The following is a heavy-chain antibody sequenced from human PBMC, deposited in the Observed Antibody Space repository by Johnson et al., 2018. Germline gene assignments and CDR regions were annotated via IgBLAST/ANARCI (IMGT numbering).Heavy chain of an antibody. Sequence: QVQLQESGPGLVKPSETLSLTCTVSGASISTYFWSWIRQPPGKGLEWIGYIYYSGSSSYSPSLKSRATRSVDMSKNQLTLKLSPVTAADTAGYYCARESIIVGDTRGTGGMDVWGQGTTVTVSS. J-gene: IGHJ6*02. CDR2: IYYSGSS. D-gene: IGHD1-26*01. CDR1: GASISTYF. CDR3: ARESIIVGDTRGTGGMDV. V-gene: IGHV4-59*01.